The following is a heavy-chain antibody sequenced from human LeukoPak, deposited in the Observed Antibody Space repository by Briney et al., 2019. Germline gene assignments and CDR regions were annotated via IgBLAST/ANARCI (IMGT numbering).Heavy chain of an antibody. D-gene: IGHD6-6*01. CDR3: ARVTYSTSPTPFDY. CDR2: IKSDGRT. CDR1: GFTLSSYW. V-gene: IGHV3-74*01. Sequence: PGGSLRLSCAASGFTLSSYWMHWVRQAPGKGLVWVSRIKSDGRTNYADSVKGRFTISRDNAKNTVSLQMNSLRAEDTAVYYCARVTYSTSPTPFDYWGQGTLVTVSS. J-gene: IGHJ4*02.